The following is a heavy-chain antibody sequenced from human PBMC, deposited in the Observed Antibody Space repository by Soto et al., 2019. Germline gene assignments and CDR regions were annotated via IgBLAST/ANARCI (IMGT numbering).Heavy chain of an antibody. J-gene: IGHJ4*02. Sequence: GGSLRLSCAASGFTFSAYVMHWVRQAPGKGLEWVAILWYDGSKTYYADSVKGRFTISRDNSKNTLYLQMNSLRAEDTSGYYGERDLHYGADYWGQGTLVTVSS. CDR1: GFTFSAYV. CDR2: LWYDGSKT. D-gene: IGHD4-17*01. V-gene: IGHV3-33*01. CDR3: ERDLHYGADY.